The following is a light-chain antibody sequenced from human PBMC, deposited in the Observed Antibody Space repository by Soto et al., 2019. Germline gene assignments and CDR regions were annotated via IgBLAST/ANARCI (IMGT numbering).Light chain of an antibody. CDR2: SNN. CDR1: SSNIGSNP. CDR3: AAWDGSLNGWV. J-gene: IGLJ3*02. V-gene: IGLV1-44*01. Sequence: QSVLTQPPSASGTPGQRVTISCSGSSSNIGSNPVNWYQQLPGTAPKLLIYSNNQRPSGGPDRFSGYKTGTSASLAISGLQSEDKADYYCAAWDGSLNGWVFGGGTKLTVL.